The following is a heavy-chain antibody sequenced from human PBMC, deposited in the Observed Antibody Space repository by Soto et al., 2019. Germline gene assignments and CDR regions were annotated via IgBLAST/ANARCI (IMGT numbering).Heavy chain of an antibody. CDR3: ARDRLGVSVTGGGFDS. Sequence: QVQLVQSGGEVKKPGASVKVSCKASGYTFSNFGLSWVRQAPGQGLELMGWISPYNGNTNYAQQLQGRLTMTTDTSTSTAYMELRSLRSDDTAVYYCARDRLGVSVTGGGFDSWGQGTLVTVSS. D-gene: IGHD2-8*01. J-gene: IGHJ4*02. CDR2: ISPYNGNT. CDR1: GYTFSNFG. V-gene: IGHV1-18*01.